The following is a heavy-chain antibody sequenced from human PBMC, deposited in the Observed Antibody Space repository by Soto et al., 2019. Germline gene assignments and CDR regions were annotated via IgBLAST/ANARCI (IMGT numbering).Heavy chain of an antibody. CDR2: IYYSGST. J-gene: IGHJ4*02. D-gene: IGHD3-10*01. CDR3: TRATGTLFDY. Sequence: LETLSLRWTVSGGSISSFYWSWIRQPPGKGLEWIGYIYYSGSTNHNPSLKSRVTISVDTSKNQFSLKLSSVTAADTAVYYGTRATGTLFDYWGQGTRVTVSS. CDR1: GGSISSFY. V-gene: IGHV4-59*01.